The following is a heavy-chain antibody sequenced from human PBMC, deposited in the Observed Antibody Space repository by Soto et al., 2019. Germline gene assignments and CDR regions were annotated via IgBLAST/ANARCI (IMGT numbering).Heavy chain of an antibody. CDR2: ISAYNGNT. V-gene: IGHV1-18*04. CDR1: GYTFTSYG. CDR3: ARFDIPIPNTYYYDSSGRHLYPNWFDP. J-gene: IGHJ5*02. D-gene: IGHD3-22*01. Sequence: ASVKVSCKASGYTFTSYGISWVRQAPGQGLEWMGWISAYNGNTNYAQKLQGRVTMTTDTSTSTAYMELRSLRSDDTAVYYCARFDIPIPNTYYYDSSGRHLYPNWFDPWGQGTLVTVS.